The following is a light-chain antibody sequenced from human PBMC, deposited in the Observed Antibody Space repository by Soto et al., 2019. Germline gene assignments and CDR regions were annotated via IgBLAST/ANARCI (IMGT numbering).Light chain of an antibody. CDR2: KAS. J-gene: IGKJ1*01. Sequence: DIHMTQSPSTLAGSVGDRVTITCRASQTISSWLAWYQQKPGKAPKLLIYKASTLKSGVPSRFSGSGSGTEFTLTIRSLQPDDFATYYCQHYNSYSEAFGQGTKVDIK. CDR3: QHYNSYSEA. V-gene: IGKV1-5*03. CDR1: QTISSW.